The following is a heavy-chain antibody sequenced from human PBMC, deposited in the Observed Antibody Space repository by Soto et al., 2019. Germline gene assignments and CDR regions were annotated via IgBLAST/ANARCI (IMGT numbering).Heavy chain of an antibody. J-gene: IGHJ4*02. CDR2: IWYDGSKN. D-gene: IGHD6-13*01. CDR3: ARFSSSWYGKIDY. Sequence: QVQLVESGGGVVQPGKSLRLSCAASGFSFSSYGMHWVRQAPGKGLEWVAVIWYDGSKNYYADSVKGRFTISRDNXKNTLYLQMNSLRAEDTAVYYCARFSSSWYGKIDYWGQGTLVTVSS. CDR1: GFSFSSYG. V-gene: IGHV3-33*01.